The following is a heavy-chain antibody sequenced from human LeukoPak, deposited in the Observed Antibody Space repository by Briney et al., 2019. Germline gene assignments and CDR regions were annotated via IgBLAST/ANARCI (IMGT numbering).Heavy chain of an antibody. CDR3: ARGLSTTTDY. Sequence: SETLSLTCAVYGRSFSGYYWSWIRQPPGKGLEWIGEINHSGSTNYNPSLKSRVTISVDTSKNQFSLKLSSVTAADTAVYYCARGLSTTTDYWGQGTLVTVSS. V-gene: IGHV4-34*01. CDR1: GRSFSGYY. CDR2: INHSGST. D-gene: IGHD5/OR15-5a*01. J-gene: IGHJ4*02.